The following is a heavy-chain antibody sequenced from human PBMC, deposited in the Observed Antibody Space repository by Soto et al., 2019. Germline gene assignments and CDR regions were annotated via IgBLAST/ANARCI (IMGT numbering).Heavy chain of an antibody. D-gene: IGHD3-16*02. J-gene: IGHJ4*02. Sequence: QITLEESGPPLVKPTQTLTLTCTFSGFSLNSRGVAVGWIRQPPGKALEWLALIYWDDDRRYSPSLSSRLTISKGTSNNQVVLTMINMDPVDTATYYCAHIRAHNFDGNTNDYRHVDYWGQGTLVTVSS. V-gene: IGHV2-5*02. CDR1: GFSLNSRGVA. CDR2: IYWDDDR. CDR3: AHIRAHNFDGNTNDYRHVDY.